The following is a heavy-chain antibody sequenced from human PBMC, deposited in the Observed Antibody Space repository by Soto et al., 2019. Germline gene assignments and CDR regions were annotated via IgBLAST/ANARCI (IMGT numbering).Heavy chain of an antibody. CDR3: AHMMEALRLRPHNDALDI. CDR1: GFSLSTSGVG. V-gene: IGHV2-5*02. CDR2: IYWDDDK. J-gene: IGHJ3*02. D-gene: IGHD6-25*01. Sequence: QITLKESGPTLVKPTQTLTLTCTFSGFSLSTSGVGVGWIRQPPGKALEWLALIYWDDDKRFSPSLKSRLTITKDTSKNQVVLTMTNLDPVDTATYYCAHMMEALRLRPHNDALDIWGQGTMVTVSS.